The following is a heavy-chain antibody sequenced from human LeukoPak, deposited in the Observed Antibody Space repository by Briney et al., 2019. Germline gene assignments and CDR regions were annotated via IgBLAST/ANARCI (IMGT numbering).Heavy chain of an antibody. Sequence: GGSLRLSCAASAFTFSDYAVHWVRQAPGKGLEWVAVISYDGTDKDYVDSVKGRFTISRDNSKDTLYLQMNSLRGEDSAVYYCARDGYNGSPIDFWGQGTLVTVSS. J-gene: IGHJ4*02. CDR1: AFTFSDYA. CDR2: ISYDGTDK. V-gene: IGHV3-30*01. CDR3: ARDGYNGSPIDF. D-gene: IGHD5-24*01.